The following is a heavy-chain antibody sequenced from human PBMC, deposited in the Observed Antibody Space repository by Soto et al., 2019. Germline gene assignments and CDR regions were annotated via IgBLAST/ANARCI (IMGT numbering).Heavy chain of an antibody. CDR1: GGSLTSPGYS. CDR3: ARNWNYVGMNRFDP. CDR2: IYHTGNA. J-gene: IGHJ5*02. V-gene: IGHV4-30-2*01. D-gene: IGHD3-16*01. Sequence: QLLLEESDSGLVRPSQTLSLTCGVSGGSLTSPGYSWTWIRQTPGQGLEWIGHIYHTGNAYYNPSLKCRVIISMDTSKNRFSLNLTSVIAADTAISYCARNWNYVGMNRFDPWGQGTLVTVSS.